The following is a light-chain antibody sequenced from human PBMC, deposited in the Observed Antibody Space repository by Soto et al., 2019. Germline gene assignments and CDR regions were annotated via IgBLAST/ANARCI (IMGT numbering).Light chain of an antibody. V-gene: IGKV3-15*01. CDR3: QQYKSWPYT. CDR1: QSVSDR. CDR2: GAS. Sequence: EIVLTQSPATLSVSPGERATLSCRASQSVSDRSAWYQKKPGQAPGLLIFGASTRATGVPARFSGSGSGTEFTLTISSLQSEDFAVYYCQQYKSWPYTFGQGTKLEIK. J-gene: IGKJ2*01.